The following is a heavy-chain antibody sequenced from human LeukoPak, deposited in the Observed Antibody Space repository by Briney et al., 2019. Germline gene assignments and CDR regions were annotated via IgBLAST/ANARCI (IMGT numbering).Heavy chain of an antibody. J-gene: IGHJ1*01. V-gene: IGHV3-23*01. D-gene: IGHD2-21*01. CDR3: AKAPAYCGGDCYSGYLQH. CDR1: GFTFSSYS. CDR2: INGGGGNT. Sequence: GGSLRLSCAASGFTFSSYSMSWVRQAPGKGLEWVSGINGGGGNTYYADSGKGRLTISRDNSKNTLYLQMNSLRVEDTAVYYCAKAPAYCGGDCYSGYLQHWGQGTLVTVSS.